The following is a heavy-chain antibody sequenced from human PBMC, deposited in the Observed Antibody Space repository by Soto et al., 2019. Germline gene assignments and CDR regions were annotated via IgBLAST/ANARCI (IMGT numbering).Heavy chain of an antibody. J-gene: IGHJ4*02. CDR1: GGSISSSSYY. D-gene: IGHD2-8*01. Sequence: QLQLQESGPGLVKPSETLSLTCTVSGGSISSSSYYWGWIRQPPGKGLEWIGSIYYSGSTYYNPSLKSRVTISVDTSKNQFSLKLSSVTAADTAVYYCATDIVLMVYVGYWGQGTLVTVSS. CDR2: IYYSGST. V-gene: IGHV4-39*02. CDR3: ATDIVLMVYVGY.